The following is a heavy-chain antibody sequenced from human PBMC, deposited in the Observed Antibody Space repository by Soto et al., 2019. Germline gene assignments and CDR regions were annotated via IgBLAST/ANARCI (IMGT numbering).Heavy chain of an antibody. CDR2: ISPYKGHT. D-gene: IGHD4-17*01. V-gene: IGHV1-18*01. Sequence: ASVKVSCKASGYTFTSYGTSWVRQAPGQGLEWMGWISPYKGHTNYAQNLQGRVTMTTDTSTSTACMELRSLRSDDTAVYYCARTTEGMWSDYWGQGTPVTVSS. CDR3: ARTTEGMWSDY. J-gene: IGHJ4*02. CDR1: GYTFTSYG.